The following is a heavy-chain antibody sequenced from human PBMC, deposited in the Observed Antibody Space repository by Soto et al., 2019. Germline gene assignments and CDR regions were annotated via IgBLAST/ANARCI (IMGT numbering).Heavy chain of an antibody. CDR3: ARVGSGFVRGFDY. Sequence: SETLSLTCTVSGGSINIYYWTWIRQPPGKGLEWIGHIYYSGSTNYNASLKSRVTISVDTSKNQFSLKLSSVTAADTAVYYCARVGSGFVRGFDYWGQGTVVTSPQ. J-gene: IGHJ4*02. D-gene: IGHD5-12*01. CDR1: GGSINIYY. V-gene: IGHV4-59*01. CDR2: IYYSGST.